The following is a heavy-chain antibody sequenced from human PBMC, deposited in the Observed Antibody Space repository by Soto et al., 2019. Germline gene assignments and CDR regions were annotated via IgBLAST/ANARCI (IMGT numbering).Heavy chain of an antibody. CDR2: ISYDGSNK. CDR3: AQDQEQVDF. CDR1: GFTFSSYA. J-gene: IGHJ4*02. V-gene: IGHV3-30-3*01. Sequence: GGSLRLSCAASGFTFSSYAMHWVRQAPGKGLEWVAVISYDGSNKYYADSVKGRFTISRDNSKNTLYLQMNSLRAEDTAVYYCAQDQEQVDFWGQGILVTVSS. D-gene: IGHD1-26*01.